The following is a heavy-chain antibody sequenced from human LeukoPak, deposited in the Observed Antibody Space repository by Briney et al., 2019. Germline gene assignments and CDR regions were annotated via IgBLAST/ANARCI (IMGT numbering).Heavy chain of an antibody. CDR2: ISWSSGII. CDR3: VKGKDLYGALDI. J-gene: IGHJ3*02. V-gene: IGHV3-9*01. D-gene: IGHD3-16*01. CDR1: GFIFDDHG. Sequence: GGSLRLSCAASGFIFDDHGMHWVRQAPGKGLEWVSGISWSSGIIGYADSVKGRFTISRDNAKNTLFLQMDSLRVEDTAVYYCVKGKDLYGALDIWGQGTMVTVSS.